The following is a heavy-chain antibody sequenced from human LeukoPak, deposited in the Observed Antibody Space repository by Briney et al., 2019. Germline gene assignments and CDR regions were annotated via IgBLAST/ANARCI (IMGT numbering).Heavy chain of an antibody. Sequence: PSETLSLTCTVSGGSISSGSYYWSWIRQPAGKGLEWIGRIYTSGSTNYNPSLKSRVTISVDTSKNQFSLKLSSVTAEDTAVYYCATSGRYYYDSSGYYYWGQGTLVTVSS. V-gene: IGHV4-61*02. CDR1: GGSISSGSYY. CDR2: IYTSGST. J-gene: IGHJ4*02. D-gene: IGHD3-22*01. CDR3: ATSGRYYYDSSGYYY.